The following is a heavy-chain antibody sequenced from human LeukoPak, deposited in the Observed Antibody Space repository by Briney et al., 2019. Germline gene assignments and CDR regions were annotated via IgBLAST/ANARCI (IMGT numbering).Heavy chain of an antibody. V-gene: IGHV5-51*01. CDR2: IYPGDSDT. CDR1: GYSFTSYW. J-gene: IGHJ3*02. CDR3: ARPGARGTAYDAFDI. Sequence: RGESLKISCKGSGYSFTSYWIGWVRQMPGKGLEWMGIIYPGDSDTRYSPSFQGQVTISADKSISTAYLQWSSLKASDTAMYYCARPGARGTAYDAFDIWGQGTMVTVSS. D-gene: IGHD1-14*01.